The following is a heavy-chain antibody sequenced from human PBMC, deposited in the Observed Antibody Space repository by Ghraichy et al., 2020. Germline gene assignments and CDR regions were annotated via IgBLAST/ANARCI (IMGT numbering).Heavy chain of an antibody. Sequence: LSLTCAASGFTFSSYAMSWVRQTPGKGLEWVSSIINSGVTTYYADSVKGRFTISRDNSKNTLYLQMNSLRAEDRAVYYCARVSGGYKVDYWGQGTLVTVSP. J-gene: IGHJ4*02. D-gene: IGHD1-26*01. CDR1: GFTFSSYA. CDR2: IINSGVTT. V-gene: IGHV3-23*01. CDR3: ARVSGGYKVDY.